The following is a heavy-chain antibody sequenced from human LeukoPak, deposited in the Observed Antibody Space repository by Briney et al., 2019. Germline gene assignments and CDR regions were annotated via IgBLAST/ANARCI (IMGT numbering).Heavy chain of an antibody. CDR2: MSGSGGMT. Sequence: PGGPLRLSCAASGLTFSSFAMSWVRQAPGEGLEWVSAMSGSGGMTYSADSVKGRFTMSRDNSKDTLYLQMNSLRVEDTAIYYCAKGPFFYYDASGYNYFDSWGQGTLVTVSS. D-gene: IGHD3-22*01. J-gene: IGHJ4*02. CDR3: AKGPFFYYDASGYNYFDS. V-gene: IGHV3-23*01. CDR1: GLTFSSFA.